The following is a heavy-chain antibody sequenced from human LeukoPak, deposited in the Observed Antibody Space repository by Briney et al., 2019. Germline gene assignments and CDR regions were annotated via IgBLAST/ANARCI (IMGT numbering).Heavy chain of an antibody. CDR1: GFTFSTFG. Sequence: TGGSLSLSCAASGFTFSTFGMHWVRQAPGKGLEWVALISYDGSNKYCADSVKGRFTISRDNSKNTLYLDVHSLRAEDTAVYYCAKEGGYCTVIACYHCDYRGQGNLVTVSS. J-gene: IGHJ4*02. CDR3: AKEGGYCTVIACYHCDY. CDR2: ISYDGSNK. D-gene: IGHD2-8*02. V-gene: IGHV3-30*18.